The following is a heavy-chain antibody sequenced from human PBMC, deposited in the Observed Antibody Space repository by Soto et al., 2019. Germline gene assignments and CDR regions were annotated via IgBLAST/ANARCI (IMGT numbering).Heavy chain of an antibody. Sequence: QVQLVESGGGVVQPGRSPRLSCAASGFTFNIYAIHWVRHAPGKGLEWVAVISYDGSNKYYADSVKGRFTISRDNSKNTLYLQMNSLTSEDTAVYYCARPRSVTAFDYWGQGTLVTVSS. CDR2: ISYDGSNK. D-gene: IGHD4-4*01. V-gene: IGHV3-30-3*01. CDR3: ARPRSVTAFDY. J-gene: IGHJ4*02. CDR1: GFTFNIYA.